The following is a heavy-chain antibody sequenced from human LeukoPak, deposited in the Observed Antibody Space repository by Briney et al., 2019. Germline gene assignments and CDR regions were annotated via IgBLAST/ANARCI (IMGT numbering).Heavy chain of an antibody. J-gene: IGHJ4*02. V-gene: IGHV3-23*01. CDR1: GPTFSNYG. Sequence: PGGSLTLFCAASGPTFSNYGMSCARHARGRGREWVSIIGDSGGHTNHAASVKGRFTISRDNSKHTLYLQMSSLRDEDTAVYYCARGVYSYGPVDYWGQGTLVTVSS. CDR2: IGDSGGHT. CDR3: ARGVYSYGPVDY. D-gene: IGHD5-18*01.